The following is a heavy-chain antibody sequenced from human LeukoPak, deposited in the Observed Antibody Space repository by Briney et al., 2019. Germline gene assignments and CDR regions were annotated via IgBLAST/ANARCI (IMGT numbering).Heavy chain of an antibody. D-gene: IGHD2-2*01. Sequence: LGESLKISCKGSGYSFTSYWSGWVRQMPGKGLEWMGIIYPGDSDTRYSPSFQGQVTISADKSISTAYLQWSSLKASDTAMYYCARHDIVLVPAATYYYYYYMDVWGKGTTVTVSS. CDR3: ARHDIVLVPAATYYYYYYMDV. V-gene: IGHV5-51*01. CDR1: GYSFTSYW. J-gene: IGHJ6*03. CDR2: IYPGDSDT.